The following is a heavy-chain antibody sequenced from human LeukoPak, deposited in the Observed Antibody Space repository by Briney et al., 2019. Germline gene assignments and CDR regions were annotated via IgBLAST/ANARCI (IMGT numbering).Heavy chain of an antibody. V-gene: IGHV3-30*03. D-gene: IGHD3-9*01. CDR2: ISHDGRTQ. Sequence: GGSLRLSCAASGFIFENYGMHWVRQAPGQGLQWVAVISHDGRTQYYRDSVKGRFTISRDNSKNTLSLELSSLRAEDTAVYYCATDAYFDMRGGPRRWGQGTLVSVSS. CDR1: GFIFENYG. J-gene: IGHJ1*01. CDR3: ATDAYFDMRGGPRR.